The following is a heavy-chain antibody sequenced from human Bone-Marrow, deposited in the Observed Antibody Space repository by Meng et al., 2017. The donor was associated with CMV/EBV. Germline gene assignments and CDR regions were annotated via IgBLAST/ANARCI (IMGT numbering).Heavy chain of an antibody. Sequence: GGSLRLSCAASGFTFDDYAMHWVRQAPGKGLEWVSGISWNSGSIGYAASVKGRFTISRDNAKNSLYLQMNSLRAEDTALYYCAKDWRSCSSTSCYLYPVYFDYWGQGTLVTVSS. CDR3: AKDWRSCSSTSCYLYPVYFDY. D-gene: IGHD2-2*01. CDR2: ISWNSGSI. CDR1: GFTFDDYA. V-gene: IGHV3-9*01. J-gene: IGHJ4*02.